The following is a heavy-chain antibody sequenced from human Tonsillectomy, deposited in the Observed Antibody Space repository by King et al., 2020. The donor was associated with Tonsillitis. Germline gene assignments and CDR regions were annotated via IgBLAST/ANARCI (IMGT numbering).Heavy chain of an antibody. CDR3: AKDHGKGYCTNGVCYNFDY. V-gene: IGHV3-23*04. CDR1: GFTFSSYA. Sequence: VQLVESGGGLVQPGGSLRLSCAASGFTFSSYAMSWVRQAPGKGLEWVSGISGSGVSTYYAGSVKGRFTISRDNSKNTLYLQMNSLRAEDTAVYYCAKDHGKGYCTNGVCYNFDYWGPGTLVTVSS. CDR2: ISGSGVST. D-gene: IGHD2-8*01. J-gene: IGHJ4*02.